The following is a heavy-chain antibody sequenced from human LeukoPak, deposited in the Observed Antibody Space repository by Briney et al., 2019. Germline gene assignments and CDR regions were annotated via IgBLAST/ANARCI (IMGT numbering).Heavy chain of an antibody. D-gene: IGHD3-3*01. CDR3: ARDWSGWDV. Sequence: GGSLRLSCSASGLIFSNYNVNWVRQAPGKGLEWVSSISGSSSNIYYKDSLKGRFTISRDNAKNSLYLQMNSLRAEDTAVYYCARDWSGWDVWGKGTTVTVSS. CDR2: ISGSSSNI. J-gene: IGHJ6*04. CDR1: GLIFSNYN. V-gene: IGHV3-21*01.